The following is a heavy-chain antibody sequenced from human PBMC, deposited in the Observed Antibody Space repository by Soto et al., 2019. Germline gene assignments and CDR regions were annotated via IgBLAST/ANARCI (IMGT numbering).Heavy chain of an antibody. CDR2: INSNKGAT. CDR1: GYSFTAYY. V-gene: IGHV1-2*02. CDR3: ARGGFCDSTSCSAGYFYGMDV. Sequence: ASVKVSCKASGYSFTAYYMHWVRQAPGQGLEWMGWINSNKGATKYAPKFQGRVTMTRDTSISTAYMELSGLRSDDTAVLYCARGGFCDSTSCSAGYFYGMDVWGQGTTVTVSS. D-gene: IGHD2-2*03. J-gene: IGHJ6*02.